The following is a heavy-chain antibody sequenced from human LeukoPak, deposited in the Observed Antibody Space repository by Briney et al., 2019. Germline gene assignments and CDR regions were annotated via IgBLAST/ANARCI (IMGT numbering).Heavy chain of an antibody. D-gene: IGHD6-19*01. CDR2: ISGSGSST. CDR1: GFTFSGYA. CDR3: AKEVEASSGWYFDY. V-gene: IGHV3-23*01. Sequence: PGGSLRLSCAASGFTFSGYAMSWVRQAPGKGLEWVSGISGSGSSTYYADSVKGRFTISRENSKNMLYLQMNSLRAEDTAVYYCAKEVEASSGWYFDYWGQGTLVTVSS. J-gene: IGHJ4*02.